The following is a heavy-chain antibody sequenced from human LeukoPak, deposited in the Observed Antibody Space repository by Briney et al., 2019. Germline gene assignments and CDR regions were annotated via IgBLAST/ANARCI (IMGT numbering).Heavy chain of an antibody. J-gene: IGHJ6*03. D-gene: IGHD2-15*01. CDR1: GFVFSSFA. CDR2: IWDDGSYK. CDR3: ASAPLFCFGGSCPYYMDV. V-gene: IGHV3-33*01. Sequence: SGRPLRLSCAASGFVFSSFAMHWVRQAPGKGLEWVASIWDDGSYKYHGDSVKGRFTITRDNSRNTLFLQMSGLRVEDTAVYYCASAPLFCFGGSCPYYMDVWGKGTLVTVSS.